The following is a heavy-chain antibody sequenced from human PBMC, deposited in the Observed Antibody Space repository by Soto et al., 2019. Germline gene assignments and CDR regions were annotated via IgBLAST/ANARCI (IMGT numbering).Heavy chain of an antibody. V-gene: IGHV3-30*18. Sequence: QVQLVESGGGVVQPGRSLRLACTASGLTFTMYAMHWVRQAPGKGLGWVAVISHDGTYKFYSDSVKGRFTISRDNSQNTVHLQMNSLRLEDTAVYYCAKEAYSGSLGVGYGMDVWGQGTTVTVSS. CDR2: ISHDGTYK. J-gene: IGHJ6*02. D-gene: IGHD1-26*01. CDR3: AKEAYSGSLGVGYGMDV. CDR1: GLTFTMYA.